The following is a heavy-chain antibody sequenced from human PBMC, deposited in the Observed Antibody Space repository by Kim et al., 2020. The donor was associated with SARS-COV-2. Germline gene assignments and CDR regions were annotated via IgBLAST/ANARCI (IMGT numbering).Heavy chain of an antibody. V-gene: IGHV4-61*02. CDR1: GGSISSGSYY. CDR3: ARGGAYNWNDDTLDY. Sequence: SETLSLTCTVSGGSISSGSYYWSWIRQPAGKGLEWIGRIYTSGSTNYNPSLKSRVTISVDTSKNQFSLKLSSVTAADTAVYYCARGGAYNWNDDTLDYWGQGTLVTVSS. J-gene: IGHJ4*02. CDR2: IYTSGST. D-gene: IGHD1-1*01.